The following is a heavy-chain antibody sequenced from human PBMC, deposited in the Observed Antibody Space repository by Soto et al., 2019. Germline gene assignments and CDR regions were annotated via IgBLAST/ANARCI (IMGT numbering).Heavy chain of an antibody. CDR1: GFTFSSYG. Sequence: PGGSLSLSCAASGFTFSSYGMHWVRQAPGKGLEWVAVISYDGSNKYYADSVKGRFTISRDNSKNTLYLQMNSLRAEDTAVYYCAKDSGSYYFDYYYGMDVWGQGTTVPVSS. CDR2: ISYDGSNK. CDR3: AKDSGSYYFDYYYGMDV. D-gene: IGHD1-26*01. J-gene: IGHJ6*02. V-gene: IGHV3-30*18.